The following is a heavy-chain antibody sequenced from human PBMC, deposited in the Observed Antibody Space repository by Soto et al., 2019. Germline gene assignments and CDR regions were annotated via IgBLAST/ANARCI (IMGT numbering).Heavy chain of an antibody. CDR1: GYSFTSYW. V-gene: IGHV5-10-1*01. CDR2: IDPSDSYT. J-gene: IGHJ6*02. Sequence: PGESLKISCKGSGYSFTSYWISWVRQMPGKGLEWMGRIDPSDSYTNYSPSFQGHVTISADKSISTAYLQWSSLKASDTAMYYCPSPSGPSQYYYGMDVWGQGTTVTVSS. CDR3: PSPSGPSQYYYGMDV.